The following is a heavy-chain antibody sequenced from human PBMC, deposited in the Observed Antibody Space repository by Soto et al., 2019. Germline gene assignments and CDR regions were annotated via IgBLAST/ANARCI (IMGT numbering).Heavy chain of an antibody. CDR1: GFSFNNYS. V-gene: IGHV3-21*01. D-gene: IGHD3-16*01. Sequence: GGSLRLSCAASGFSFNNYSMNWVRLAPGKGLEWVSSTSSNSTYIYYADSVKGRFTISRDNAKNLLFLQMNSLRAEDTAVYYCARDYEDVDSYFGMDVWGQGTTVTVSS. J-gene: IGHJ6*02. CDR2: TSSNSTYI. CDR3: ARDYEDVDSYFGMDV.